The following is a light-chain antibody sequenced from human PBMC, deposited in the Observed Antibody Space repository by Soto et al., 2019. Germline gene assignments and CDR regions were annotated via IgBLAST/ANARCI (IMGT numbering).Light chain of an antibody. CDR3: LSYTSSITWV. CDR1: TSDVGGYNF. V-gene: IGLV2-14*01. Sequence: QSALTQPASVSGSPGQSITISCTGTTSDVGGYNFVSWYQQHPGKAPKLMIYEVSNRPSGVSHRFSGSKSGNTASLTISGLQAEDKADYYCLSYTSSITWVFGGGTKLTVL. CDR2: EVS. J-gene: IGLJ3*02.